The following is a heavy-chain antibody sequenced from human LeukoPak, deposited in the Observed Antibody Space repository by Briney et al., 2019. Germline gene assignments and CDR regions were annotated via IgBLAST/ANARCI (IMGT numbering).Heavy chain of an antibody. Sequence: PGGSLRLSCAASGFTFSSYSMNWVRQAPGKGLEWVSYISSSSSTIYYADSVKGRFTISRDNAKNSLYLQMNSLRAEDTAVYYCARERDIELMVYATHYYYYYMDVWGKGTTVTVSS. CDR3: ARERDIELMVYATHYYYYYMDV. CDR1: GFTFSSYS. V-gene: IGHV3-48*01. CDR2: ISSSSSTI. J-gene: IGHJ6*03. D-gene: IGHD2-8*01.